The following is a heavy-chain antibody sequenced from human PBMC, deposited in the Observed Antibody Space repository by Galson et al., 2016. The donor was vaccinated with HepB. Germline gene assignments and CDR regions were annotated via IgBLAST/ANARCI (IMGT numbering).Heavy chain of an antibody. D-gene: IGHD1-1*01. CDR1: GFAFSGFA. CDR2: IGGSGTYT. J-gene: IGHJ4*02. V-gene: IGHV3-23*01. Sequence: SLRLSCAASGFAFSGFAMSWVRQAPGKGLEWVSSIGGSGTYTYYADSVKGRFTISRDNSQNTLFLHMNSLRAEDTAVYYCAREMRNWNEVGDYFDYWGQGTLVTVSS. CDR3: AREMRNWNEVGDYFDY.